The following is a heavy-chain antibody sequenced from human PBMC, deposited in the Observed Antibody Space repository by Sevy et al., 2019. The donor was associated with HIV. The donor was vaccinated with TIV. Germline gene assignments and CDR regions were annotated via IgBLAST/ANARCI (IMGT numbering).Heavy chain of an antibody. D-gene: IGHD3-3*01. CDR2: ISSSSSDI. Sequence: GGSLRLSCAASGFTFSSYSMNWVRQAPGKGLEWVSSISSSSSDIYYADSVKGRFTITRDYAKNSLYLQMNSLRAEDTAFYYCARGWYDDFWSGYVIQKGQYYFDYWGQGTLVTVSS. V-gene: IGHV3-21*01. J-gene: IGHJ4*02. CDR3: ARGWYDDFWSGYVIQKGQYYFDY. CDR1: GFTFSSYS.